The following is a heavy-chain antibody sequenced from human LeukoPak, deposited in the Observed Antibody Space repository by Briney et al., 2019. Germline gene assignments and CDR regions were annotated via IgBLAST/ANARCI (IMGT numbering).Heavy chain of an antibody. V-gene: IGHV3-21*01. CDR2: ISSSSSYI. CDR3: ARGVYGCSSTSCYFSFGNYYYYYGMDV. D-gene: IGHD2-2*01. J-gene: IGHJ6*02. CDR1: GFTFSTYN. Sequence: GGSLRLSCAASGFTFSTYNMNWVRQAPGKGLEWVSSISSSSSYIYYADSVEGRFTISRDNAKNSLYLQMNSLRAEDTAVYYCARGVYGCSSTSCYFSFGNYYYYYGMDVWGQGTTVTVSS.